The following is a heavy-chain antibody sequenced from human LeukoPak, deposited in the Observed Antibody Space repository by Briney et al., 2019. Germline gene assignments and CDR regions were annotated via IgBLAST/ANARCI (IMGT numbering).Heavy chain of an antibody. CDR3: ARDPNKEGDYVGYNWFDP. CDR1: GFTFSSYS. CDR2: ISSSSSYI. V-gene: IGHV3-21*01. D-gene: IGHD4-17*01. Sequence: GGSLRLSCAASGFTFSSYSLNWVRQAPGKGLEWVSSISSSSSYIYYADSVKGRFTISRDNAKNSLYLQMNSLRAEDTAVYYCARDPNKEGDYVGYNWFDPGGQGTLVTVSS. J-gene: IGHJ5*02.